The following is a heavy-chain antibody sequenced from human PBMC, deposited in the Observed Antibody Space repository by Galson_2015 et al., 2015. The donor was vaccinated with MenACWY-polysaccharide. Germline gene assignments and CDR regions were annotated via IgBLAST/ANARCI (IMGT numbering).Heavy chain of an antibody. CDR2: ISGSGGST. CDR1: GFTFSSYA. V-gene: IGHV3-23*01. CDR3: AKDHTQPDYYDSSGYQTGAFDI. Sequence: SLRLSCAASGFTFSSYAMSWVRQAPGKGLEWVSAISGSGGSTYYADSVKGRFTISRDNSKNTLYLQMNSLRAEDTAVYYCAKDHTQPDYYDSSGYQTGAFDIWGQGTMVTVSS. D-gene: IGHD3-22*01. J-gene: IGHJ3*02.